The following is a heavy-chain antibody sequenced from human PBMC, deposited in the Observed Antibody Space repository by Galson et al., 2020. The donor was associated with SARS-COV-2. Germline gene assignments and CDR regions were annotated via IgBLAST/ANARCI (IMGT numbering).Heavy chain of an antibody. CDR3: AKDWSSSSWYGEYFQH. V-gene: IGHV3-23*01. D-gene: IGHD6-13*01. J-gene: IGHJ1*01. Sequence: GESLKISCAASGFTFSSYAMSWVRQAPGKGLEWVSAISGSGGSTYYADSVKGRFTISRDNSKNTLYLQMNSLRAEDTAVYYCAKDWSSSSWYGEYFQHWGPGTLVTVSS. CDR2: ISGSGGST. CDR1: GFTFSSYA.